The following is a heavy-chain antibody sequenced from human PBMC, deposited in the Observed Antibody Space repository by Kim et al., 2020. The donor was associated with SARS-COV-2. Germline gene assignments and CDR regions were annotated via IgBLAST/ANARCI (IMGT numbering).Heavy chain of an antibody. V-gene: IGHV3-21*01. CDR2: ISSSSSYI. CDR1: GFTFSSYS. Sequence: GGSLRLSCAASGFTFSSYSMNWVRQAPGKGLEWVSSISSSSSYIYYADSVKGRFTISRDNAKNSLYLQMNSLRAEDTAVYYCWVWRVGELPGFPFDYWGQGTLVTVSS. J-gene: IGHJ4*02. CDR3: WVWRVGELPGFPFDY. D-gene: IGHD1-26*01.